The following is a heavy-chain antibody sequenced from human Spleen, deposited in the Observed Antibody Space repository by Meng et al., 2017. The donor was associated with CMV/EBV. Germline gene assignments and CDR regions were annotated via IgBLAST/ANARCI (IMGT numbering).Heavy chain of an antibody. Sequence: GESLKISCAASGFSFNNYAKSWVREAPGKGLEWVSTINTSGGTTYYADSVKGRFTISRDNSKNTLYLQMNSLRAEDTAVYSCAKDWPRNWFDPWGQGTLVTVSS. CDR3: AKDWPRNWFDP. CDR1: GFSFNNYA. V-gene: IGHV3-23*01. CDR2: INTSGGTT. J-gene: IGHJ5*02.